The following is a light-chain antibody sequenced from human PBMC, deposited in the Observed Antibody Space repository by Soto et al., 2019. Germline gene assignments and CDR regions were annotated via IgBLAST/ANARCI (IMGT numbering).Light chain of an antibody. J-gene: IGKJ3*01. CDR3: LQHNSYPFT. Sequence: DIQMTQSPSAVSASGGDRVTITCRASQGIDNSLAWFQQKPGKVPERLIYAASTLESGVPSRFSGSGSGTEFTLTISSLQPEDFAAYYCLQHNSYPFTFGPGTKVDL. CDR1: QGIDNS. V-gene: IGKV1-17*03. CDR2: AAS.